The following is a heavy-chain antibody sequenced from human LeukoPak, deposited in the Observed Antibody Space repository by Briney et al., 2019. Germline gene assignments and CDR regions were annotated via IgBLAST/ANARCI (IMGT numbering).Heavy chain of an antibody. D-gene: IGHD1-26*01. Sequence: PSETLSLTCAVYGGSFSGYYWSWIRQPPGKGLEWIGEINHSGSTNYNPSLKSRVTISVDTSKNQFSLKLSSVTAADTAVYYCAREKYGGSNDYWGQGTLVTVSS. J-gene: IGHJ4*02. CDR2: INHSGST. CDR3: AREKYGGSNDY. CDR1: GGSFSGYY. V-gene: IGHV4-34*01.